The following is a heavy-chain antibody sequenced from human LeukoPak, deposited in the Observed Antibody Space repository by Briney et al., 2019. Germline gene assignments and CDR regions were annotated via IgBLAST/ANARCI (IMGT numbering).Heavy chain of an antibody. J-gene: IGHJ4*02. CDR1: GFTFSNYA. D-gene: IGHD6-6*01. CDR3: AKGTSSSRPYYFDY. V-gene: IGHV3-23*01. CDR2: ITDNGGDT. Sequence: GGSLRLSCAASGFTFSNYAMSWVRQAPGKGLEWVSAITDNGGDTSHADSVKGRFTISRDNSRSTLYLQMNSLRAEDTATYYCAKGTSSSRPYYFDYWGQGALVAVSS.